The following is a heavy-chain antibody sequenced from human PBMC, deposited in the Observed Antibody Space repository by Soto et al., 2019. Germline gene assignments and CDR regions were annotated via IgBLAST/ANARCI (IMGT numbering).Heavy chain of an antibody. CDR1: GLTFDDYT. V-gene: IGHV3-43*01. CDR2: ISWDGGST. D-gene: IGHD2-2*01. CDR3: AKDIVPRLPITYDGHDI. Sequence: GSLRLSCAASGLTFDDYTMHWVRQAPGKGLEWVSLISWDGGSTYYADSVKGRFTISRDNSKNSLYLQMNSLRTEDTALYYCAKDIVPRLPITYDGHDIWGQGTMVTVSS. J-gene: IGHJ3*02.